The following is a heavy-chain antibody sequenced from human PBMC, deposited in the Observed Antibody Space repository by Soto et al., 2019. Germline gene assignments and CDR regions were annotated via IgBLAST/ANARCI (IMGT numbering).Heavy chain of an antibody. V-gene: IGHV4-34*01. CDR1: GASFSGYY. D-gene: IGHD2-15*01. J-gene: IGHJ6*02. Sequence: SETLSLTCAVHGASFSGYYWSWVRQSPGKGLEWIGEITHSGTTNYSPSLKSRVTISVDTSKNHFFLSLRSVTAADTGVYYFARVSCSGGSCYLNSRCNYYVMDVWGQGTTVTVSS. CDR2: ITHSGTT. CDR3: ARVSCSGGSCYLNSRCNYYVMDV.